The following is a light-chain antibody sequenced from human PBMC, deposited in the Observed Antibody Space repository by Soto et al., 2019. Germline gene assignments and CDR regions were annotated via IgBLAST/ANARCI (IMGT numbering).Light chain of an antibody. CDR3: QQYNSYLIT. CDR1: QSIGNW. V-gene: IGKV1-5*01. J-gene: IGKJ5*01. CDR2: DAS. Sequence: IPMTQSPSTLSASVGDRVTIPCRASQSIGNWLAWYQQKPGKAPKLLIYDASTLESGVPPRFSGSGSGTDFTLTISSLQPDDFATYYCQQYNSYLITFGQGTRLEIK.